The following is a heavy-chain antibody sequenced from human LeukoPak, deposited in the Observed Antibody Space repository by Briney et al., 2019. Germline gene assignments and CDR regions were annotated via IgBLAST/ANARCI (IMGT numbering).Heavy chain of an antibody. V-gene: IGHV4-59*12. CDR3: ARGRYSSGWYGTVRRPDNWFDP. CDR1: GGSISSYY. J-gene: IGHJ5*02. CDR2: IYYSGST. Sequence: SETLSLTCTVSGGSISSYYWSWIRQPPGKGLEWIGYIYYSGSTNYNPSLKSRVTISVDTSKNQFSLKLSSVTAADTAVYYCARGRYSSGWYGTVRRPDNWFDPWGQGTLVTVSS. D-gene: IGHD6-19*01.